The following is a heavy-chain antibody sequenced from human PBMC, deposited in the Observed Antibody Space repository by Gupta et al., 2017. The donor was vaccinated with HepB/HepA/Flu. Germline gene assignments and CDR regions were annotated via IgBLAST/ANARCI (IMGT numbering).Heavy chain of an antibody. Sequence: EVQLVACGGGLVTPGGSLRLSCAASGFTFTTYSINWVRQAPGKGLEWVSSISSNSIYKYYADSVRGRFTISRDNAQNSLYLQMNSLRAEDTAVYYCARDYGSGSHFDYWGQGTLVTVSS. CDR2: ISSNSIYK. V-gene: IGHV3-21*01. D-gene: IGHD3-10*01. CDR3: ARDYGSGSHFDY. CDR1: GFTFTTYS. J-gene: IGHJ4*02.